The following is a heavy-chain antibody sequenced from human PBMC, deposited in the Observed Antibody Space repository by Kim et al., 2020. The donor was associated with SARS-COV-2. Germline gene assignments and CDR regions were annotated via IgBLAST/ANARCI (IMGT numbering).Heavy chain of an antibody. CDR2: IYYSGST. D-gene: IGHD6-13*01. V-gene: IGHV4-39*01. J-gene: IGHJ4*02. CDR1: GGSISSSSYY. Sequence: SETLSLTCTVSGGSISSSSYYWGWIRQPPGKGLEWIGSIYYSGSTYYNPSLKSRVTISVDTSKNQFSLKLSSVTAADTAVYYCARYSSSWYYFDYWGQGTLVTVSS. CDR3: ARYSSSWYYFDY.